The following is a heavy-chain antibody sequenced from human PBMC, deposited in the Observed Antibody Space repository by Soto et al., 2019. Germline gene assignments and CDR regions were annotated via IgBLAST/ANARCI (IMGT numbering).Heavy chain of an antibody. J-gene: IGHJ6*02. CDR2: IYHSGST. CDR1: GGSISSSNW. D-gene: IGHD3-10*01. CDR3: ARVLSLHYYGSGSYYNEYYYYYGMDV. Sequence: SETLSLTCAVSGGSISSSNWWSWVRQPPGKGLEWIGEIYHSGSTNYNPSLKSRVTISVDKSKNQFSLKLSSVTAADTAVYYCARVLSLHYYGSGSYYNEYYYYYGMDVWGQGTTVTVSS. V-gene: IGHV4-4*02.